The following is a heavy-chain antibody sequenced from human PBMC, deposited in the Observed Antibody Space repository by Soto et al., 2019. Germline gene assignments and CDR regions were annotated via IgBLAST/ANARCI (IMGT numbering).Heavy chain of an antibody. CDR3: ATSYGSGYRAFDS. CDR1: GDTFNFYS. J-gene: IGHJ4*02. Sequence: QVQLVQSGADVQRPGSSVRVSCKASGDTFNFYSINWVRQAPGRGLQWMGRINPILSMSNYAPRFQGRVTMTANKSTNTAYMELSSLRTEDTAMYYCATSYGSGYRAFDSWGQGALVTVSS. V-gene: IGHV1-69*02. D-gene: IGHD3-10*01. CDR2: INPILSMS.